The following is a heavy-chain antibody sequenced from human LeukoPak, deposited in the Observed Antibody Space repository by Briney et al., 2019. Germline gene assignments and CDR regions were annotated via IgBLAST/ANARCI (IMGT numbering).Heavy chain of an antibody. D-gene: IGHD1-26*01. Sequence: NASETLSLTCTVSGYSISSGYYWGWIRQPPGKGLEWIGSIYHSGSTYYNPSLKSRVTISVDTSKSQFSLKLSSVTAADTAVYYCARDLIVATELDEKNWFDPWGQGTLVTVSS. CDR3: ARDLIVATELDEKNWFDP. J-gene: IGHJ5*02. CDR2: IYHSGST. V-gene: IGHV4-38-2*02. CDR1: GYSISSGYY.